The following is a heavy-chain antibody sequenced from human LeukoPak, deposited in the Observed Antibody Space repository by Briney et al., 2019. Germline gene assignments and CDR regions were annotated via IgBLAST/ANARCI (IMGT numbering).Heavy chain of an antibody. CDR3: ASCRTTFGVVIGPGAFDI. CDR1: GGTFTSYA. D-gene: IGHD3-3*01. CDR2: IIPFFGKA. Sequence: GASVKVSCKASGGTFTSYAISWVRQAPGQGLEWMGGIIPFFGKANYAQKFQGRVTITTDESTSTAYMELSSLRSEDTAVYYCASCRTTFGVVIGPGAFDIWGQGTMVTVSS. J-gene: IGHJ3*02. V-gene: IGHV1-69*05.